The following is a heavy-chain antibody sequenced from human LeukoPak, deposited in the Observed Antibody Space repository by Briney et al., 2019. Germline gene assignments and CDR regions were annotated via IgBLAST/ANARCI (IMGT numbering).Heavy chain of an antibody. J-gene: IGHJ4*02. Sequence: ASVKVSCKASGGTFSSYAISWVRQAPGQGLEWMGGIIPIFGTANYAQKFQGRVTITTDESTSTAYMELSSLRSDDMAVYYCARKYLYGSGKPHFDYWGQGTLVTVSS. CDR2: IIPIFGTA. V-gene: IGHV1-69*05. D-gene: IGHD3-10*01. CDR1: GGTFSSYA. CDR3: ARKYLYGSGKPHFDY.